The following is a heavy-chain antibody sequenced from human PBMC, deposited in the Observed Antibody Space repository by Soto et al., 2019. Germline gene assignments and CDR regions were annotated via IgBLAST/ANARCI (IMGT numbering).Heavy chain of an antibody. CDR1: GGSMSSYY. CDR2: ISYSGST. Sequence: SETLSLTCTVSGGSMSSYYWTWLRQSPGRGLEWIGYISYSGSTYYNPSLKSRVTISADTSKNQFSLRMNSMIAADTAVYYCARADPDASVGYWGQGTLVTAPQ. J-gene: IGHJ4*02. V-gene: IGHV4-59*01. CDR3: ARADPDASVGY. D-gene: IGHD2-15*01.